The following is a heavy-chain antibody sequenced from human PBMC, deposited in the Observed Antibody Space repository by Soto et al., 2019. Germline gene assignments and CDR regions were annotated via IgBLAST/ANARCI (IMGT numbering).Heavy chain of an antibody. CDR2: ISSTTNYI. Sequence: GESLRLSCAASGFTYTRYSMNWVRQAPGKGLEWVSSISSTTNYIYYGDSMKGRFTISRDNAKNSLYLEMNSLRAEDTAVYYCARESEDLTSNFDYWGQGTLVTVSS. CDR3: ARESEDLTSNFDY. CDR1: GFTYTRYS. J-gene: IGHJ4*02. V-gene: IGHV3-21*06.